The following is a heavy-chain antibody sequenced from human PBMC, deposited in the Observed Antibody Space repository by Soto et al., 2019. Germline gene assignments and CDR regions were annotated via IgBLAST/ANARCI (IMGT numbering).Heavy chain of an antibody. CDR3: AGDSSHGSSVAGDY. Sequence: EVQLVESGGGLVQPGGSLRLSCAASGFPFTTYWMHWVRQAPGKGLVWVSRISPDGSSTTYADSVKGRLTISRDNAKNTLYLQMNSLRVDDTAVYYCAGDSSHGSSVAGDYWGQGTLVTVSS. CDR2: ISPDGSST. D-gene: IGHD3-22*01. CDR1: GFPFTTYW. V-gene: IGHV3-74*01. J-gene: IGHJ4*02.